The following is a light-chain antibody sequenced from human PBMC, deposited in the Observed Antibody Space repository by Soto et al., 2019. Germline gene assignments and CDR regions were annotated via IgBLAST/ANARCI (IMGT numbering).Light chain of an antibody. J-gene: IGKJ3*01. CDR2: CAS. CDR1: QSVTSSN. V-gene: IGKV3-20*01. Sequence: PGERATLSCRASQSVTSSNLAWYQQKPGQAPRPLIYCASIRATGVQDRFSGSGSGIDFTLTISRLEPEEFPVYYCPHYGDSLPVTFGHRTKVEIK. CDR3: PHYGDSLPVT.